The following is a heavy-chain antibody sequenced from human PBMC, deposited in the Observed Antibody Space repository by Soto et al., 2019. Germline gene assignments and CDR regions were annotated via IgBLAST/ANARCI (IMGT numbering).Heavy chain of an antibody. D-gene: IGHD6-13*01. Sequence: PSETLSLTCTVSGGSISSSSYYWGWIRQPPGKGLEWIGSIYYSGSTYYNPSLKSRVTISVDTSKNQFSLKLSSVTAADTAVYYCARRGIAAAVFYGMDVWGQGTTVTVSS. J-gene: IGHJ6*02. CDR3: ARRGIAAAVFYGMDV. CDR2: IYYSGST. V-gene: IGHV4-39*01. CDR1: GGSISSSSYY.